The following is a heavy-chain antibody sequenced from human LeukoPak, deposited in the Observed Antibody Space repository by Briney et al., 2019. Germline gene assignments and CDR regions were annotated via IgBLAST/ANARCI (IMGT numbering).Heavy chain of an antibody. CDR3: ARQRLYSSSVSNWFDP. CDR2: IYYSGST. D-gene: IGHD6-6*01. J-gene: IGHJ5*02. Sequence: SETLSLTCTVSGVSISSSSYYWGWLRQPPGKGLEWIGSIYYSGSTYYNPSHKSRVTISVDTSKNQFSLKLSSVTAADTAVYYCARQRLYSSSVSNWFDPWGQGTLVTVSS. V-gene: IGHV4-39*01. CDR1: GVSISSSSYY.